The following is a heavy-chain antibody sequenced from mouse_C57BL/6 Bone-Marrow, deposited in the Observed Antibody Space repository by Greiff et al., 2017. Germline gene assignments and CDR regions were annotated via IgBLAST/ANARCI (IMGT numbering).Heavy chain of an antibody. Sequence: VQLQESGAELVRPGASVKLSCTASGFNIKDYYMHWVKQRPEQGLEWIGRIDPEDGDTEYAPKFQGKATMTADTSSSTAYLQLSSLTSEDTAVYYCDGYCVAYAMDYWGQGTSVTVSA. CDR3: DGYCVAYAMDY. CDR2: IDPEDGDT. D-gene: IGHD2-3*01. CDR1: GFNIKDYY. V-gene: IGHV14-1*01. J-gene: IGHJ4*01.